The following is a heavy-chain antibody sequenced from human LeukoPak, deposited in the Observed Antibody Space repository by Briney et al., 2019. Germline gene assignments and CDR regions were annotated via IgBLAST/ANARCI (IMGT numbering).Heavy chain of an antibody. D-gene: IGHD3-9*01. V-gene: IGHV3-33*01. CDR1: GFTFSSYG. CDR2: IWYDGSNK. CDR3: ARVPPNYDILTGYSDAFDI. J-gene: IGHJ3*02. Sequence: PGGSLRLSCAASGFTFSSYGMHWVRQAPGKGLEWVAVIWYDGSNKYYADSVKGRFTISRDNSKNTLYLQMNSLRAEDTAVYYCARVPPNYDILTGYSDAFDIWGLGTMVTVSS.